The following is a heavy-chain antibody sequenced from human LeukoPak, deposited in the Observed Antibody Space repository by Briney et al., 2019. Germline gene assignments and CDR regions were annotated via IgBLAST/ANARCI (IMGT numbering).Heavy chain of an antibody. CDR2: ISACNDDT. J-gene: IGHJ4*02. V-gene: IGHV1-18*01. Sequence: ASVKVSCKASGYTFINYGISWVRQAPGQGLEWMGWISACNDDTNYAQKLQGRVTMTTDTSTSTAYMELRSLRSDDTAVYYCARATPTRGGSFQADYYFDYWGQGTLVTVSS. CDR3: ARATPTRGGSFQADYYFDY. D-gene: IGHD1-26*01. CDR1: GYTFINYG.